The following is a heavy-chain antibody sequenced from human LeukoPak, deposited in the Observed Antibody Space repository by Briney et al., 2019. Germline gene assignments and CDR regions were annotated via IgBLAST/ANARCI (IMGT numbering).Heavy chain of an antibody. CDR1: GFTFSSYA. CDR2: ISGSGGST. CDR3: AKEAGGDGSGSYQGFDP. V-gene: IGHV3-23*01. J-gene: IGHJ5*02. Sequence: GGSLRLSCAASGFTFSSYAMSWVRQAPGKGLEWVSAISGSGGSTYYADSVKGRFTISRDNSKNTLYLQMNSLRAEDTALYYCAKEAGGDGSGSYQGFDPWGQGTLVTVSS. D-gene: IGHD3-10*01.